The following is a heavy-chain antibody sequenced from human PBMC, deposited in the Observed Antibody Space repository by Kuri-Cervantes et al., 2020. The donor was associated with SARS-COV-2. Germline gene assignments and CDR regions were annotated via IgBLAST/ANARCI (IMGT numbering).Heavy chain of an antibody. J-gene: IGHJ6*03. D-gene: IGHD1-26*01. Sequence: ASVKVSCKASGYTFTSYGISWVRQAPGQGLEWMGWISAYNGNTNYAQKPQGRVTITRNTSISTAYMELSSLRSDDTAVYYCARDRGSYYSTDYYYYYMDVWGKGTTVTVSS. CDR2: ISAYNGNT. V-gene: IGHV1-18*01. CDR3: ARDRGSYYSTDYYYYYMDV. CDR1: GYTFTSYG.